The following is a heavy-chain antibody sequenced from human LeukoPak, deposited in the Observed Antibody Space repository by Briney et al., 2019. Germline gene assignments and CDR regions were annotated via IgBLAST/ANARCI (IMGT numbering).Heavy chain of an antibody. J-gene: IGHJ5*02. CDR3: ARVGYYGSGSYRPFDP. CDR2: IIPIFGTA. V-gene: IGHV1-69*05. D-gene: IGHD3-10*01. Sequence: SVKVSCKASGGTFSSYAIIWGRQAPGQGLEWMGGIIPIFGTANYAQKFQGRVTITTDESTSTAYMELSSLRSEDTAVYYCARVGYYGSGSYRPFDPWGQGTLVTVSS. CDR1: GGTFSSYA.